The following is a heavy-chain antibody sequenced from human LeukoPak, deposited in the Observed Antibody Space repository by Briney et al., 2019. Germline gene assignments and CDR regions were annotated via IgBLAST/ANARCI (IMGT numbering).Heavy chain of an antibody. J-gene: IGHJ5*02. CDR1: GGSVTSGTYH. CDR3: ARDRYYDGRGRFDP. CDR2: VYFDGGT. Sequence: SETLSLTCSVSGGSVTSGTYHWGWIRQPPGKGLEWIGSVYFDGGTHYNPSLQSRVTISVDTSKNQFSLRLSSVTAADTALYYCARDRYYDGRGRFDPWGQGTLVTVSS. D-gene: IGHD3-16*01. V-gene: IGHV4-39*07.